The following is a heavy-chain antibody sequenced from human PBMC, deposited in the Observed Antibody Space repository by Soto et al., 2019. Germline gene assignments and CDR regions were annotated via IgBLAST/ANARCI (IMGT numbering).Heavy chain of an antibody. CDR3: AREVVVVPAAIDYYYGMDV. D-gene: IGHD2-2*01. CDR1: GGSVSSGSYY. J-gene: IGHJ6*02. CDR2: IYYSGST. V-gene: IGHV4-61*03. Sequence: QVQLQESGPGLVKPSETLSLTCTVSGGSVSSGSYYCSWIRQPPGQGLEWIVYIYYSGSTNYNPPLKRRVTISVDTSKYHFSLKLSSVTAADTAVYYCAREVVVVPAAIDYYYGMDVWGQGTTVTVSS.